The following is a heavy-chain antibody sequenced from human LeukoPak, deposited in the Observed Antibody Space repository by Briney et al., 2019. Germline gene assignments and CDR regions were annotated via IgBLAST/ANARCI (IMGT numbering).Heavy chain of an antibody. CDR1: GFNFRGYF. J-gene: IGHJ5*02. CDR2: IKQDGSDK. V-gene: IGHV3-7*01. CDR3: ARVSRDDSAA. Sequence: PGGSLRLSCVASGFNFRGYFMNWVRQGPGKGLEWVASIKQDGSDKYYVDSVKGRFTVSRDNGKNSLYLEMSSLRVEDTAIYYCARVSRDDSAAWGKGTLVTVSS. D-gene: IGHD3-22*01.